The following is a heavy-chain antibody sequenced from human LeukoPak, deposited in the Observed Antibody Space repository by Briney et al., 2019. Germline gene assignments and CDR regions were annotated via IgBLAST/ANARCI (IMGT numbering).Heavy chain of an antibody. D-gene: IGHD2-2*01. V-gene: IGHV3-23*01. CDR1: GFTFTSYA. Sequence: PGGSLRLSCAASGFTFTSYALTWVRQAPGKGLEWVSTISGNNHVTYYADSVKGRFTISRDTSKNTLYLQMNSLRAEDTAMYYCANPVVSVYQLQLDYGGQGPLVTVPS. J-gene: IGHJ4*02. CDR3: ANPVVSVYQLQLDY. CDR2: ISGNNHVT.